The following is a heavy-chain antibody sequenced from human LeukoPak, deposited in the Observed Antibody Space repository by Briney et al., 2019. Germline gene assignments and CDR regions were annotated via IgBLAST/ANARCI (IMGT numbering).Heavy chain of an antibody. V-gene: IGHV3-30-3*01. CDR1: GFTFSSYA. J-gene: IGHJ4*02. Sequence: GGSLRLSCAASGFTFSSYAMHWVRQAPGKGLEWVAVISYDGSNKYYADSVKGRFTISRDNSKNTLYLQMNSLRAEDTAVYYCARSDGAGATDYWGQGTLVTVSS. CDR3: ARSDGAGATDY. D-gene: IGHD1-26*01. CDR2: ISYDGSNK.